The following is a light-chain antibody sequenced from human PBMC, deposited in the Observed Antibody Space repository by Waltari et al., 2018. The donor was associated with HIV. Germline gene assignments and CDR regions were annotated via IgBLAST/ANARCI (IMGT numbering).Light chain of an antibody. V-gene: IGLV2-14*01. CDR1: SSDVGGYNY. CDR2: EVN. J-gene: IGLJ1*01. CDR3: SSYTSSSTLV. Sequence: QSALTQPASVSGSPGQSVTISCIATSSDVGGYNYVSWYQQHPGKAPKLMIFEVNNRPAGVSNRVSGSKSGNTASLTISGLQAEDEADYYCSSYTSSSTLVFGTGTKVTVL.